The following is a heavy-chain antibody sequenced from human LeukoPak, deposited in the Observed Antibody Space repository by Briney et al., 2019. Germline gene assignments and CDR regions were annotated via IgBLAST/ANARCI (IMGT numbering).Heavy chain of an antibody. Sequence: PGGSLRLSCAASGFTFDDYAMNWVRPALGKGLEGVSLISGDGGRTFYADSVKGRFTISRDNSKNSLYLEMNSMRTEDTALYYCAKDLASVYDAFNIWGQGTMVTVSS. CDR3: AKDLASVYDAFNI. CDR2: ISGDGGRT. J-gene: IGHJ3*02. V-gene: IGHV3-43*02. CDR1: GFTFDDYA.